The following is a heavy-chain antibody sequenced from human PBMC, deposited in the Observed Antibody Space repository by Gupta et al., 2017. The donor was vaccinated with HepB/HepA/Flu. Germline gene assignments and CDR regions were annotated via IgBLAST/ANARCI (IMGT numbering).Heavy chain of an antibody. CDR1: GFPFEDYA. Sequence: EVQLVESGGAVIQPGGSLSLSCAASGFPFEDYAFHWVRQGPGKGLEWVSFINSDGFTTYYADSVKGRFTVSRENSKNSLFLEMNSLTTEDTAVYYCVIQNMNMVTTPYYYFMDVWGKGTTVTVSS. J-gene: IGHJ6*03. D-gene: IGHD4-17*01. V-gene: IGHV3-43*01. CDR3: VIQNMNMVTTPYYYFMDV. CDR2: INSDGFTT.